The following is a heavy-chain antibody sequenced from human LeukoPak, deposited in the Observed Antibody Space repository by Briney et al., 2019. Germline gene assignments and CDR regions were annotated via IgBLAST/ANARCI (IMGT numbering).Heavy chain of an antibody. CDR3: ARGATGDAFDI. CDR2: IYSGDTT. J-gene: IGHJ3*02. V-gene: IGHV3-66*01. D-gene: IGHD1-14*01. Sequence: GGSLRLSCAASGFTVSSNYMNWVRQAPGKGLEWISVIYSGDTTYYADSVKGRFTISRDNAKNSLYLQMNSLRAEDTAVYYCARGATGDAFDIWGQGTMVTVSS. CDR1: GFTVSSNY.